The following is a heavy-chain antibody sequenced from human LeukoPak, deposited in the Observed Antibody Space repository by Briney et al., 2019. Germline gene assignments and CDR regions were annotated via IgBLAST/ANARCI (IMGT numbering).Heavy chain of an antibody. Sequence: GGTLRLSCAVSGFTFSSYGMSWVRQAPGKGLEWVSAISGSGYSAYYADSVKGRFTISRDNSKNTLFLQMNSLRAEDTAVYYCAKDHDYGDSGGDYWGQGTLVTVSS. V-gene: IGHV3-23*01. D-gene: IGHD4-17*01. CDR3: AKDHDYGDSGGDY. CDR1: GFTFSSYG. CDR2: ISGSGYSA. J-gene: IGHJ4*02.